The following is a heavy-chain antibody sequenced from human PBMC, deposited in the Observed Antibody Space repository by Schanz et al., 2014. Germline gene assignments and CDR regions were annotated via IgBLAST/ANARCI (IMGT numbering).Heavy chain of an antibody. Sequence: EAQLLESGGGLVQPGGSLRLSCAASGFNFKAYAMSWVRQAPGKGLEWVSGIEFSGGTTYYADSVKGRFTISRDNSKNTLFLQMDSLRVEDTAVYYCAKDQGSYGSGSYSYFDYWGQGTLDTVSS. V-gene: IGHV3-23*01. CDR2: IEFSGGTT. CDR3: AKDQGSYGSGSYSYFDY. CDR1: GFNFKAYA. J-gene: IGHJ4*02. D-gene: IGHD3-10*01.